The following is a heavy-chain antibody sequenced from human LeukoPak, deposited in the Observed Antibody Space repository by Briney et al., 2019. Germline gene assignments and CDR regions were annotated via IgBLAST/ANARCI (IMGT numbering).Heavy chain of an antibody. J-gene: IGHJ2*01. CDR2: IWDDGRNE. D-gene: IGHD7-27*01. V-gene: IGHV3-33*01. CDR3: ARDPSGHWYFDL. Sequence: GGSLRLSCAASGFTFSTYGMHWVRQAPGKGLEWVAFIWDDGRNEHYADSVKGRFTISRDNSKNTLYLQVHRLRADDTAVYYCARDPSGHWYFDLWGRGTLVTVSS. CDR1: GFTFSTYG.